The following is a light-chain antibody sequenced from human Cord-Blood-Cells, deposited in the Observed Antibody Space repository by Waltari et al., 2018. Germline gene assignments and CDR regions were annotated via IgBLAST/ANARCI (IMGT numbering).Light chain of an antibody. CDR1: QSVRSSY. J-gene: IGKJ1*01. CDR2: GAS. CDR3: QQYGSSPWT. Sequence: IVWTQSPGTLSLSPGERAPLSCRASQSVRSSYLAWYHQKPGQAPRLLIYGASSRATGIPDRFSGSGSGTDFTLTISRLEPEDFAVYYCQQYGSSPWTFGQGTKVEIK. V-gene: IGKV3-20*01.